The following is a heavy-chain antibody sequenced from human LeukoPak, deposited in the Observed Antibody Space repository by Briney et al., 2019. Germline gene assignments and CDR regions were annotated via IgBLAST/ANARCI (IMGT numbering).Heavy chain of an antibody. Sequence: GGSLRLSCAASGFTFSSYAMSWVRQAPGKGLEWVSAISGSGGSTYYADSVKGRYTISRDNSKNTLYLQMNSLRAEDTAVYYCAKSLVIAAAGTRDYWGQGTLVTVSS. CDR1: GFTFSSYA. CDR3: AKSLVIAAAGTRDY. J-gene: IGHJ4*02. D-gene: IGHD6-13*01. V-gene: IGHV3-23*01. CDR2: ISGSGGST.